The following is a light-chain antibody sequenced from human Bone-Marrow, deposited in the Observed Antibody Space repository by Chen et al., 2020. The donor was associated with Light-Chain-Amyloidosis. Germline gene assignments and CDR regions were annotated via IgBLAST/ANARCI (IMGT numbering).Light chain of an antibody. CDR1: DLPTKY. J-gene: IGLJ2*01. CDR2: RDT. CDR3: QSADSSGTYEVI. Sequence: SYELTQPPSVSVSPGQTARITCSGDDLPTKYAYWYQQKPGQAPVLVIRRDTERPSGISERFSGSSSGTTATVTISGVQAEDEADYHCQSADSSGTYEVIFGEGTKLTVL. V-gene: IGLV3-25*03.